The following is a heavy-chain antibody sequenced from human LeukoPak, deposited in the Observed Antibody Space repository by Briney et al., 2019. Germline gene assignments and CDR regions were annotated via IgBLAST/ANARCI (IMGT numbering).Heavy chain of an antibody. CDR3: AKGDISDFWSGYYPPYFDY. CDR2: IRGSGGST. J-gene: IGHJ4*02. CDR1: GFTFSSYA. Sequence: GGSLRLSCAASGFTFSSYAMSWVRQAPGKGLEWVSAIRGSGGSTYYADSVKGRFTISRDNSKNTLYLQMNSLRAEDTAVYYCAKGDISDFWSGYYPPYFDYWGQGTLVTVSS. V-gene: IGHV3-23*01. D-gene: IGHD3-3*01.